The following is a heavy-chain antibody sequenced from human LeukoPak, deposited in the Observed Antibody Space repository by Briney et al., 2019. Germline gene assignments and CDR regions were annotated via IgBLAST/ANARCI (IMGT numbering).Heavy chain of an antibody. CDR2: INPNSGGT. CDR1: GYTFTGYY. J-gene: IGHJ6*02. CDR3: ARPPHYYYGMDV. Sequence: ASVKVSCKASGYTFTGYYIHWVRQAPGQGPEWMGWINPNSGGTNYTQKFQGRVTMTRDTSISTAHMELSRLTSDDTAVYYCARPPHYYYGMDVWGQGTTIIVSS. V-gene: IGHV1-2*02.